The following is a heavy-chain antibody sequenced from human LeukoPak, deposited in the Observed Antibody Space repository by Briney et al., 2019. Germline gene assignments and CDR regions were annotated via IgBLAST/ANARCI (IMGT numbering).Heavy chain of an antibody. V-gene: IGHV4-61*09. CDR2: IYSSGNT. D-gene: IGHD3-16*02. Sequence: SETLSLTCTVSGGSISRDGYYWSWIRQPAGKGLEWIGQIYSSGNTNYNPSLKNRVTISVDTSRTQFFLNLRSVTAADRAIYYCVRYRSARVFDYWGQGILVTVSS. CDR1: GGSISRDGYY. J-gene: IGHJ4*02. CDR3: VRYRSARVFDY.